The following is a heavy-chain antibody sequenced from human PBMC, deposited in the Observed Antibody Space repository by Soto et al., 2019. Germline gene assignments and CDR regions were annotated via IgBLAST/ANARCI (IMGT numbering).Heavy chain of an antibody. CDR3: ARHNGPLYVGYYYDMDV. CDR1: GGSISSSSYY. D-gene: IGHD3-16*01. J-gene: IGHJ6*02. CDR2: IYYSGYT. V-gene: IGHV4-39*01. Sequence: PSETLSLTCTVSGGSISSSSYYWGWIRQPPGKGLEWIGSIYYSGYTYYNPSLKSRVTISVDTSKNQFSLKLSPVTAADTVVYYCARHNGPLYVGYYYDMDVWGQGTTVTVSS.